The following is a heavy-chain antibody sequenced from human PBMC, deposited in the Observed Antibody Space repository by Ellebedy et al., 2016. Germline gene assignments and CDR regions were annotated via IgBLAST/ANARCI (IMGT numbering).Heavy chain of an antibody. J-gene: IGHJ5*02. D-gene: IGHD4-17*01. CDR3: SRDNPYGDYLTYWFDP. CDR2: MKQDGSEK. V-gene: IGHV3-7*03. Sequence: GGSLRLSCEASGFTFDDYAMHWVRRAPGKGLEWVANMKQDGSEKYYVDSVKGRFTISRDNAKNSLYLQMNSLKTDDTAVYYCSRDNPYGDYLTYWFDPWGHGTLVTVSS. CDR1: GFTFDDYA.